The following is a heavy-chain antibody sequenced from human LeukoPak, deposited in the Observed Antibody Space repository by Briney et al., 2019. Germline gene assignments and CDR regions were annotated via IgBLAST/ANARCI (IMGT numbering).Heavy chain of an antibody. CDR1: GFTFSTYW. CDR2: INRDGSST. D-gene: IGHD3-10*01. CDR3: ARVSSLWSFDY. Sequence: PGGSLRLSCAASGFTFSTYWMHWVRHTPGKGLVWVSRINRDGSSTAYADSVRGRFTISRDNARNTLYLQLNSLGAEDTAVYYCARVSSLWSFDYWGQGTLVTVSS. J-gene: IGHJ4*02. V-gene: IGHV3-74*01.